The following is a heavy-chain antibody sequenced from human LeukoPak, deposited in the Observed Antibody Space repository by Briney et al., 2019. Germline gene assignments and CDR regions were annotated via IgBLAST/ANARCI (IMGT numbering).Heavy chain of an antibody. D-gene: IGHD3-10*01. CDR3: ARETFSSGSWFDP. V-gene: IGHV3-11*04. CDR2: ISSSGSTI. CDR1: GFTFSDYY. Sequence: GGSLRLSCAASGFTFSDYYMSWIRQAPGKGLEWVPYISSSGSTIYYADSVKGRFTISRDNAKNSLYLQMNSLRAEDTAVYYCARETFSSGSWFDPWGRGTLVTVSS. J-gene: IGHJ5*02.